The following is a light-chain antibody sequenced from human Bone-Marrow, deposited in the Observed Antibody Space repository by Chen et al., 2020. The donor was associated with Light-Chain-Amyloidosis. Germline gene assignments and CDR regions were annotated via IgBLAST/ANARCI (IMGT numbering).Light chain of an antibody. CDR1: DLPTKY. CDR3: QSADSSGTYEVI. J-gene: IGLJ2*01. Sequence: SYELPQPPSVSVSPGQTARITCSGDDLPTKYAHWYQQKPGQAPVLVIHRDTERPSGISERFSGSSSGTTATLTISGVQAEDEADYHCQSADSSGTYEVIFGGGTKLTVL. V-gene: IGLV3-25*03. CDR2: RDT.